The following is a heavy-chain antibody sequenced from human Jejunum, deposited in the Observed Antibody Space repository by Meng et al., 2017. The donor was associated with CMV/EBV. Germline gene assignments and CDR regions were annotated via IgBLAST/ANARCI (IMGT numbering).Heavy chain of an antibody. J-gene: IGHJ6*02. Sequence: FTFSNYAMHWVRQAPGKGLEWVAAISFNGGNRYYADSVKGRITLSRDNSKNTLDLQINSLRSEDTAVYYCARGAGGTILSYYGMDVWGQGTTVTVSS. V-gene: IGHV3-30-3*01. CDR3: ARGAGGTILSYYGMDV. CDR1: FTFSNYA. CDR2: ISFNGGNR. D-gene: IGHD1-1*01.